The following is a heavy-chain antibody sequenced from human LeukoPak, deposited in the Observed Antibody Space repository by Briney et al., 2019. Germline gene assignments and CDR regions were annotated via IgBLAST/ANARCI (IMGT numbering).Heavy chain of an antibody. CDR1: GFTFSSYS. D-gene: IGHD3-16*01. CDR2: ISSSSSYI. V-gene: IGHV3-21*01. J-gene: IGHJ4*02. CDR3: ARDPEAYDYVWGSSSYYDY. Sequence: GGSLRLSCAASGFTFSSYSMNWVRQAPGRGLEWDSSISSSSSYIYYADSVKGRFTISRDNAKNSLYLQMNSLRAEDTAVYYCARDPEAYDYVWGSSSYYDYWGQGTLVTVSS.